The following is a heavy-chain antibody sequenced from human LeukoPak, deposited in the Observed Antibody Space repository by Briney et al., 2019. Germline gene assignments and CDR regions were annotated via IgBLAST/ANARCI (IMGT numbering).Heavy chain of an antibody. D-gene: IGHD3-16*02. CDR3: ARDLSDYVGGSYREDYGMDV. J-gene: IGHJ6*02. V-gene: IGHV3-11*01. CDR1: GFTFSDYY. CDR2: INSSGSTI. Sequence: PGGSLRLSCAASGFTFSDYYMSWIRQAPGKGLEWVSYINSSGSTIYYADSVKGRFTISRDNAKNSLYLQMNSLRAEDTAVYYCARDLSDYVGGSYREDYGMDVWGQGTTVTVSS.